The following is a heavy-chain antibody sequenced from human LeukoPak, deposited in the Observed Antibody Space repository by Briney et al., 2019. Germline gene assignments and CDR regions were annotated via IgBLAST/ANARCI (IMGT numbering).Heavy chain of an antibody. J-gene: IGHJ4*02. Sequence: GGSLRLSCAASGFTFSNYWMHWVRQAPGKGLVWVSRINSDGSSTTYADSVKGRFTISRDNAKNTLYLQMNSLRAEDTAVYYCARDSIHKCSGGSCYRHFFDYWGQGTLVTVSS. CDR3: ARDSIHKCSGGSCYRHFFDY. D-gene: IGHD2-15*01. CDR2: INSDGSST. CDR1: GFTFSNYW. V-gene: IGHV3-74*03.